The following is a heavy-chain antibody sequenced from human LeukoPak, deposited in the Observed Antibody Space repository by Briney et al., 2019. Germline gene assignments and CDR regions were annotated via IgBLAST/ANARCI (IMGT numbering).Heavy chain of an antibody. CDR3: ARPTVEDAFDI. CDR1: GFTFSSYS. J-gene: IGHJ3*02. Sequence: RGSLRLSCAASGFTFSSYSMNWVRQAPGKGLEWVSYISSSSSTIYYADSVKGRFTISRDNAKNSLYLQMNSLRAEDTAVYYCARPTVEDAFDIWGQGTMVTVSS. CDR2: ISSSSSTI. V-gene: IGHV3-48*01.